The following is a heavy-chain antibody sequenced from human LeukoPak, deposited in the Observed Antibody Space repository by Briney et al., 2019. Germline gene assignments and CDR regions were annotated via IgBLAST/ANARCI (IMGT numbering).Heavy chain of an antibody. V-gene: IGHV3-74*01. D-gene: IGHD3-9*01. CDR2: INSDGSST. Sequence: GGSLRPSCAASGFTFSSYWMHWVRQAPGKGLAWVSRINSDGSSTSYADSVKGRFTISRDNAKNTLYLQMNSLKAEDTAVYYCAKDPLRYFNYFDYWGQGSLVTVSS. CDR1: GFTFSSYW. CDR3: AKDPLRYFNYFDY. J-gene: IGHJ4*02.